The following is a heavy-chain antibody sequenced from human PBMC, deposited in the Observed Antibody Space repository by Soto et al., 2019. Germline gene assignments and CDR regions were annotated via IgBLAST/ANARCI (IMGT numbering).Heavy chain of an antibody. CDR3: AREPYSTPRWGPAVY. D-gene: IGHD6-13*01. CDR2: IDAGDGHT. J-gene: IGHJ4*02. CDR1: GYTFTSYA. V-gene: IGHV1-3*01. Sequence: QVQLVQSGAEVKKPGASVKVSCKTSGYTFTSYALNWVRQAPGQGLEWVGWIDAGDGHTKYSQNFQGRVTITRDTSASTVYMELSSLRSEDTAVYYCAREPYSTPRWGPAVYWGQGTLVSVSS.